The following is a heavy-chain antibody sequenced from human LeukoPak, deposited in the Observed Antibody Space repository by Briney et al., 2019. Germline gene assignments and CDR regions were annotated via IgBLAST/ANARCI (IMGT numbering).Heavy chain of an antibody. D-gene: IGHD2-15*01. Sequence: QPGGSLRLSCAASGFTFSSYEMNWVRQATGKGLEWVSFIYRDGSANYADSVKGRFTISRDDSKNTVYLQMNSLEAEDTAVYYCARGPGWNYFDYWGQGTLVTVSS. J-gene: IGHJ4*02. CDR3: ARGPGWNYFDY. CDR1: GFTFSSYE. V-gene: IGHV3-66*01. CDR2: IYRDGSA.